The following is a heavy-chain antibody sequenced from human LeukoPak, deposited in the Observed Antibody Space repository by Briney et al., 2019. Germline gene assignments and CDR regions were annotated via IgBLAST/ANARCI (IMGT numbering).Heavy chain of an antibody. J-gene: IGHJ4*02. V-gene: IGHV4-39*01. D-gene: IGHD2-2*01. CDR2: VSYSGTT. CDR3: AKLTCSSTFCPLDY. Sequence: PSETLSLTCTVSSGSISSSSFFWAWIRQPPGKGLEWIGTVSYSGTTYYSPSLKSRVTISVDTSKNQFSLRLTSVTAADTALYYCAKLTCSSTFCPLDYWGQGTLVTVSS. CDR1: SGSISSSSFF.